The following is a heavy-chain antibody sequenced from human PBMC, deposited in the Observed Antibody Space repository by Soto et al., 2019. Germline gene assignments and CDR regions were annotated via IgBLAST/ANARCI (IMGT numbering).Heavy chain of an antibody. CDR2: INSDGSST. CDR1: GFTFSSYW. CDR3: ARLPSRPRYGTTSEAC. J-gene: IGHJ4*02. D-gene: IGHD1-7*01. V-gene: IGHV3-74*01. Sequence: PGGSLRLSCAASGFTFSSYWMHWVRQAPGKGLVWVSRINSDGSSTSYADSVKGRFTISRDNAKNTLYLQMNSPRAEDTAVYYCARLPSRPRYGTTSEACWGQGTLVTVSS.